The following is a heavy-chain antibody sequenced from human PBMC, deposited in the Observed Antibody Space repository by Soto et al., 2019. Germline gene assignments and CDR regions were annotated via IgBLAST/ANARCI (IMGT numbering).Heavy chain of an antibody. CDR2: IYHSGST. V-gene: IGHV4-30-2*01. J-gene: IGHJ5*02. CDR1: GGSISSGGYS. D-gene: IGHD3-10*01. Sequence: SETLSLTCAVSGGSISSGGYSWSWIRQPPGKGLEWIGYIYHSGSTYYNPSLKSRVTISVDRSKNQFSLKLSSVTAADTAVYYCARDGGSRSYFFWFDPWGQGTLVTVSS. CDR3: ARDGGSRSYFFWFDP.